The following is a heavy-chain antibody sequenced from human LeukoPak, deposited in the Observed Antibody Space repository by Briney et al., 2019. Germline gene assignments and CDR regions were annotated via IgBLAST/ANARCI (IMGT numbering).Heavy chain of an antibody. CDR2: ISSSSSYI. J-gene: IGHJ4*02. CDR3: ARGTIAAAGYYYFDY. CDR1: GFTFSSYT. Sequence: PGGSLRLSCAASGFTFSSYTMNWVRQAPGKGLEWVSSISSSSSYIYYADSLKGRFTISRDNAENSLYLQMNSLRAEDTAVYYCARGTIAAAGYYYFDYWGQGTQVTVSS. V-gene: IGHV3-21*01. D-gene: IGHD6-13*01.